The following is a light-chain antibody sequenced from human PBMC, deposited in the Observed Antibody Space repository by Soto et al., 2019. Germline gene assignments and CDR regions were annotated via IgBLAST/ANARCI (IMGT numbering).Light chain of an antibody. J-gene: IGKJ3*01. V-gene: IGKV1-6*01. CDR3: QQDYNYPFT. Sequence: AIQMTQSPPSLSASVGDRVTITCRASQGIRTDLGWYQQKPGKAPKLLIYAASSLQSGVPSRFSGSGSGTDFTLAISSLQPEDFATYYCQQDYNYPFTFGPGTKVDIK. CDR1: QGIRTD. CDR2: AAS.